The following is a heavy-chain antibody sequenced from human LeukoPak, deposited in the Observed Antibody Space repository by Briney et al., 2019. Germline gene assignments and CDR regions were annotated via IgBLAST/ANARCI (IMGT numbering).Heavy chain of an antibody. V-gene: IGHV1-2*02. J-gene: IGHJ5*02. CDR1: SYTFYY. CDR2: INPNSGGK. Sequence: GASVKVSCKASSYTFYYMHWVRQAPGQGLELMGWINPNSGGKNYAQKLQGRVTMTTDTSTSTAYMELRSLRSDDTAVYYCARTQHLVLRSPLDPWGQGTLVTVSS. D-gene: IGHD6-13*01. CDR3: ARTQHLVLRSPLDP.